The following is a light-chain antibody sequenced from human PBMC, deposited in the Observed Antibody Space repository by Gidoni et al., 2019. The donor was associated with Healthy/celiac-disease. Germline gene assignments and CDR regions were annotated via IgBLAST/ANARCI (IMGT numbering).Light chain of an antibody. Sequence: DIQMTQSPSSLFASVGDRVTITCRASQSISSYLNWYQQKPGKAPKLLIYAASSLQSGVPSSFSGSGSGTDFTLTISSLQPEDFAPYYCQQSYSTPLNSFGQXTKLEIK. CDR1: QSISSY. V-gene: IGKV1-39*01. CDR2: AAS. J-gene: IGKJ2*03. CDR3: QQSYSTPLNS.